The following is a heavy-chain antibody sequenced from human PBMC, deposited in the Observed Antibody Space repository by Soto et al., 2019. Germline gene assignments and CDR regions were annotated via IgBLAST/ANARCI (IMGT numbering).Heavy chain of an antibody. CDR2: IYYSGST. D-gene: IGHD2-15*01. CDR3: ASPGGNCSGGSCYSYAFDI. Sequence: SETLSLTCTVSGASIRSSTFYWGWIRQPPGKGLEWIGYIYYSGSTNYNPSLKSRVTISVDRSKNQFSLKLSSVTAADTSVYYFASPGGNCSGGSCYSYAFDIWGQGTMVTVSS. V-gene: IGHV4-61*05. J-gene: IGHJ3*02. CDR1: GASIRSSTFY.